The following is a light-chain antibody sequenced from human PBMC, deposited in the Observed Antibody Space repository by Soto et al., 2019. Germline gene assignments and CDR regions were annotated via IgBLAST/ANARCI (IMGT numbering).Light chain of an antibody. CDR3: QSYDNSLSAFV. V-gene: IGLV1-40*01. CDR2: ANN. Sequence: QSVLIQPPSVSGAPGQRVTISCTGSSSNIGAGYDVNWYQQLPGTAPKLLIFANNNRPSGVPDRFSGSQSGTSASLAITGLQAEDEADYYCQSYDNSLSAFVFGYGTKVTVL. J-gene: IGLJ1*01. CDR1: SSNIGAGYD.